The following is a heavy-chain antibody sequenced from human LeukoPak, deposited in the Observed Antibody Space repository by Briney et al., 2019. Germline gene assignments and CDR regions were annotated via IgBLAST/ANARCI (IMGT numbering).Heavy chain of an antibody. J-gene: IGHJ3*02. CDR3: ARENRWLKSVEENDAFDI. V-gene: IGHV4-39*07. D-gene: IGHD5-18*01. CDR1: GGSISSSSYY. Sequence: SETLSLTCTVSGGSISSSSYYWGWIRQPPGKGLEWIGSIYYSGSTYYNPSLKSRVTMSVDTSKNQFSLKLSSVTAADTAVYYCARENRWLKSVEENDAFDIWGQGTMVTVSS. CDR2: IYYSGST.